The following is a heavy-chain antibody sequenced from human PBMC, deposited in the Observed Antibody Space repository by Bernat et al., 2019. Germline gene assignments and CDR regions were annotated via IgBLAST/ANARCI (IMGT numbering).Heavy chain of an antibody. CDR2: IYHRGST. D-gene: IGHD3-16*02. CDR1: GYSISSGYY. CDR3: ARGGRLGELSLLGVDY. J-gene: IGHJ4*02. Sequence: QVQLQESGPGLVKPSETLSLTCAVSGYSISSGYYWGWIRQPPGKGLEWIGRIYHRGSTYYNPSLKSRVTISVDTSKNQFSLKLSSVTAADTAVYYCARGGRLGELSLLGVDYWGQGTLVTVSS. V-gene: IGHV4-38-2*01.